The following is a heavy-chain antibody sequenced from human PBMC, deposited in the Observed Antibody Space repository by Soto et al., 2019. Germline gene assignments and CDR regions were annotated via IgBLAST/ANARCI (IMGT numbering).Heavy chain of an antibody. D-gene: IGHD3-16*01. CDR3: ARCGYYDAVWNKFNQYGLGV. V-gene: IGHV1-18*01. J-gene: IGHJ6*02. Sequence: QVRLVQPAAEVKKPGASVKVSCKTSGYTFIRYGIAWVRQAPGQGLEWMGLISPYNVYTNYAQKFQGRVSMNADTTPKTVYLELRPMTSLDTAVYYCARCGYYDAVWNKFNQYGLGVWAQRTTVSVSS. CDR2: ISPYNVYT. CDR1: GYTFIRYG.